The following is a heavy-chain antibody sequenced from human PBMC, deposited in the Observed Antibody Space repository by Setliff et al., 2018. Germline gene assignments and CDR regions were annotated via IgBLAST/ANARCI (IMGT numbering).Heavy chain of an antibody. D-gene: IGHD2-15*01. CDR1: ALTFSNYG. Sequence: GGSLRLSCAASALTFSNYGIHWVRQAPGKGLEWVAFIRNDGTEKFYLASVKGRFTISRDNAKNSLYLQMNSLRAEDTAVYYCARSRGAYCSGGICYTYYFDYWGQGTLVTVSS. V-gene: IGHV3-30*02. CDR2: IRNDGTEK. J-gene: IGHJ4*02. CDR3: ARSRGAYCSGGICYTYYFDY.